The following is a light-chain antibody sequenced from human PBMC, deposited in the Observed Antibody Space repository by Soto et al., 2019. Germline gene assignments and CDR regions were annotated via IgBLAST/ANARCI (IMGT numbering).Light chain of an antibody. J-gene: IGKJ3*01. CDR2: VAS. CDR1: QSVSSIY. CDR3: QQYGSSPVFT. Sequence: EIVLTQSPGTLSLSPGERATLSCRASQSVSSIYLAWYQQKPGQAPRLLIYVASSRATGIPYRFSGSGSGTDFTLTISRLEPEDFAVYYCQQYGSSPVFTFGHGTKVDIK. V-gene: IGKV3-20*01.